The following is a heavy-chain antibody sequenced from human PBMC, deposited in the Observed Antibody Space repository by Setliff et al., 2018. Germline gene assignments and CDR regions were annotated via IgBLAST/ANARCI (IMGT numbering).Heavy chain of an antibody. V-gene: IGHV3-66*01. Sequence: GGSLRLSCAASGFTFSNYEMNWVRQAPGKGLEWVSVIYNRGHTYYGDSVKGRFTISRDNAKNTLYLQMSSLGAEDTAVYYCATSGSYHGPLIWGQGALVTVSS. CDR3: ATSGSYHGPLI. J-gene: IGHJ4*02. CDR1: GFTFSNYE. D-gene: IGHD1-26*01. CDR2: IYNRGHT.